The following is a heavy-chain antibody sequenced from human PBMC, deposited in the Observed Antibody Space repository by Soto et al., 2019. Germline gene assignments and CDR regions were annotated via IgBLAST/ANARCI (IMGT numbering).Heavy chain of an antibody. V-gene: IGHV3-7*05. CDR3: SRDHYGSGAI. CDR2: IMGDGREGEK. CDR1: GFNFPFYG. J-gene: IGHJ4*02. D-gene: IGHD3-10*01. Sequence: EVQLVESGGGLVQPGGSLRLSCAASGFNFPFYGMTWVRQAPGKGLEWVASIMGDGREGEKYYVDSVKGRFIISRDNAKSSLYLQMSGLRAEDTAIYFCSRDHYGSGAIWGQGTPVIVSS.